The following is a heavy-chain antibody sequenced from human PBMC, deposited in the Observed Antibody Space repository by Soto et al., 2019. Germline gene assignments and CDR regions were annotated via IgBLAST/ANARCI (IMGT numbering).Heavy chain of an antibody. CDR1: GGSISSAGYY. V-gene: IGHV4-31*03. CDR2: IFHTGST. CDR3: ARDGYCTRNSCYLFEY. J-gene: IGHJ4*02. Sequence: PSETLSLTCNVSGGSISSAGYYWRWIRQRPGKGLEWIGYIFHTGSTYYNPSLRSRVTISVDTSKNQFSLNLTSVTAADTAMYYCARDGYCTRNSCYLFEYWGQGTLVTVSS. D-gene: IGHD2-2*03.